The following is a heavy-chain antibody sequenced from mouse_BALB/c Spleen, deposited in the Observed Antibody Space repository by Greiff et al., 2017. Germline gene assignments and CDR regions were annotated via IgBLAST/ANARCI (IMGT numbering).Heavy chain of an antibody. CDR3: ARSKSGNYGLYFDY. CDR2: IHPNSGNT. CDR1: GYTFTSSW. D-gene: IGHD2-1*01. Sequence: QVQLQQSGTVLARPGASVKMSCKASGYTFTSSWMHWAKQRPGQGLEWIGEIHPNSGNTNYNEKFKGKATLTVDTSSSTAYVDLSSLTSEDSAVYYCARSKSGNYGLYFDYWGQGTTLTVSS. V-gene: IGHV1S130*01. J-gene: IGHJ2*01.